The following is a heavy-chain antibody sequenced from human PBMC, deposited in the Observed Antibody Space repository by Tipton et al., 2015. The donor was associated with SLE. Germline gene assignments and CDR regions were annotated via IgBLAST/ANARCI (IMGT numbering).Heavy chain of an antibody. CDR1: GFTFRSYS. V-gene: IGHV3-48*01. Sequence: GSLRLSCAASGFTFRSYSMNWVRQAPGKGLEWVSYISSSSSTIYYADSVKGRFTISRDNAKNSLYLQMNTLRAEDTAVYYCARNYYYDSSGFGYWGQGTLVTVSS. J-gene: IGHJ4*02. CDR3: ARNYYYDSSGFGY. D-gene: IGHD3-22*01. CDR2: ISSSSSTI.